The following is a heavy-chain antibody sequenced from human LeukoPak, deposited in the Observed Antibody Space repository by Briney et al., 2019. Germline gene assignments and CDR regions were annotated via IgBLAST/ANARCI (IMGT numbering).Heavy chain of an antibody. D-gene: IGHD3-22*01. J-gene: IGHJ3*02. V-gene: IGHV4-39*01. CDR3: ARRDSITMIVVVTDAFDI. CDR1: GGSISSSGHY. Sequence: PETLSLTCTVSGGSISSSGHYWGWIRQPPGKGLEWIGSISYSGSTYYNPSLKSRVTISVDTSKNQFSLKLSSVTAADTAVYYCARRDSITMIVVVTDAFDIWGQGTMVAASS. CDR2: ISYSGST.